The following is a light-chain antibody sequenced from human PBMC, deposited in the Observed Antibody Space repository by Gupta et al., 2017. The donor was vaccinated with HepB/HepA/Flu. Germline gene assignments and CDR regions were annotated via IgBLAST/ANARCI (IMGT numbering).Light chain of an antibody. V-gene: IGLV1-40*01. Sequence: QSILTQPPPGSGAPGQRVTIFCPGSSSRFGSGADVHWYQQLPGTAPKLLIYGNNNRPSGVSDRFSGSKSGTAASLAISGLQPEDEAVYYCQSYDRLSVVVFGGGTKLTVL. CDR3: QSYDRLSVVV. CDR2: GNN. J-gene: IGLJ2*01. CDR1: SSRFGSGAD.